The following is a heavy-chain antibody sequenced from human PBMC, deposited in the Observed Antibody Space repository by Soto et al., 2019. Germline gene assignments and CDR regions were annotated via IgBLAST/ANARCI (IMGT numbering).Heavy chain of an antibody. D-gene: IGHD6-13*01. CDR1: GYSFTSYW. CDR3: ARTNNQYSSSWSLDY. CDR2: IYPGDSDT. Sequence: PGESLKISCKGSGYSFTSYWIGWVRQMPRKGLEWMGIIYPGDSDTRYSPSFQGQVTISADKSISTAYLQWSSLKASDTAMYYCARTNNQYSSSWSLDYWGQGTLVTVSS. J-gene: IGHJ4*02. V-gene: IGHV5-51*01.